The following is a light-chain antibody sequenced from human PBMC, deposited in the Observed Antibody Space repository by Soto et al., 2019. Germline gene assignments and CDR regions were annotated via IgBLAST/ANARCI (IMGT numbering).Light chain of an antibody. Sequence: QSVLTQPASVSGAPGQRVTISCTGGSSKIGAGYDVHWYRQLPGTAPELLIYDNSNRPSGVPARFSGSKSGTSASLAITGLQADDEADYYCQSYDTSLSGWVVFGGGTKVTVL. CDR1: SSKIGAGYD. V-gene: IGLV1-40*01. CDR3: QSYDTSLSGWVV. J-gene: IGLJ2*01. CDR2: DNS.